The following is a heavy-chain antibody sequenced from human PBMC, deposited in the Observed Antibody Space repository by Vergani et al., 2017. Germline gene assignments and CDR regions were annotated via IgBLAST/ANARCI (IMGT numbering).Heavy chain of an antibody. Sequence: VQLLESGGGLAQPGGSLRLSCAASGFTFIMHAMSWVRQAPGKGLEWVAVIWYDGSNKYYADSVKGRFTISRDNSKNTLYLQMNSLRAEDTAVYYCAKGWYYDFYHWGQGTLVTVSS. V-gene: IGHV3-33*06. CDR3: AKGWYYDFYH. J-gene: IGHJ4*02. CDR2: IWYDGSNK. CDR1: GFTFIMHA. D-gene: IGHD3-3*01.